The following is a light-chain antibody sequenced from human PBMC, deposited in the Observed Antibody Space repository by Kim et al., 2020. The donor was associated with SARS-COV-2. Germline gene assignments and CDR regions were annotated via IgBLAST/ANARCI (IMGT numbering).Light chain of an antibody. Sequence: GQRVTISCSGTSSNIGDNSVYWYQHLPGTGPKLLISTNDRRPSGVPDRFSGSKSATSASLAISGLRSEDEADYYCATWDDSLSGWVFGGGTQLTVL. J-gene: IGLJ3*02. CDR1: SSNIGDNS. CDR2: TND. V-gene: IGLV1-47*01. CDR3: ATWDDSLSGWV.